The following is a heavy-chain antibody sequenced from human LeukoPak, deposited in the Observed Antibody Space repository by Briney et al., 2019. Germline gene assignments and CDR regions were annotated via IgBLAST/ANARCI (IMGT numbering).Heavy chain of an antibody. V-gene: IGHV3-23*01. CDR2: ISGSGGTT. Sequence: GGSLRLSCAASGFPFSSYAMSWVRQAPGKGLEWVSAISGSGGTTYFADSVKGRFTISRVNSKNTLYLQMNTLRAEDTAVYYCAKGVYYYDSSAYYYTYYFDYWGQGTLVTVSS. CDR1: GFPFSSYA. CDR3: AKGVYYYDSSAYYYTYYFDY. J-gene: IGHJ4*02. D-gene: IGHD3-22*01.